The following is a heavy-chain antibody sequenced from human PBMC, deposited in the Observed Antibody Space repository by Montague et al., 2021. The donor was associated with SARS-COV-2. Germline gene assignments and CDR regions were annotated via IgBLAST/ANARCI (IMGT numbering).Heavy chain of an antibody. CDR1: GGSISSGGYY. Sequence: TLSLTCTVSGGSISSGGYYWSWIRQHPGKGLEWIGYIYCSGSTYYNPSLKSRVTISVDTSKNRFSLKLSSVTAADTAVYYCARVQGITMIVVVIGAFDIWGQGTMVTVSS. D-gene: IGHD3-22*01. J-gene: IGHJ3*02. V-gene: IGHV4-31*03. CDR3: ARVQGITMIVVVIGAFDI. CDR2: IYCSGST.